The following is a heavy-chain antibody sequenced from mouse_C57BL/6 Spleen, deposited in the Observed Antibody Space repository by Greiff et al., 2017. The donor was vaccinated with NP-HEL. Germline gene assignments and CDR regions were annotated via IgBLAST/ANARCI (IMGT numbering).Heavy chain of an antibody. D-gene: IGHD1-1*01. Sequence: QVQLKESGPELVKPGASVKISCKASGYAFSSSWMNWVKQRPGKGLEWIGRIYPGDGDTNYNGKFKGKATLTADKSSSTAYMQLSSLTSEDSAVYFCARFTAVVAFEGWGKGATLTVSS. V-gene: IGHV1-82*01. J-gene: IGHJ2*01. CDR2: IYPGDGDT. CDR3: ARFTAVVAFEG. CDR1: GYAFSSSW.